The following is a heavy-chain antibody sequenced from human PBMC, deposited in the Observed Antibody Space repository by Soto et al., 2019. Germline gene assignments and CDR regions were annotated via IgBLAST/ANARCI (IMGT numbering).Heavy chain of an antibody. J-gene: IGHJ4*02. CDR1: GYTFTNYA. V-gene: IGHV1-3*01. CDR3: ARGIWERSSGWYYFGS. Sequence: ASVKVSCKASGYTFTNYAVNWVRLAPGQGLEWMGWINAGNGHTKYSQKFQDRVTLTRDASASTTYMELSSLRSEDTALYFCARGIWERSSGWYYFGSWGQGTQVTVPS. D-gene: IGHD6-19*01. CDR2: INAGNGHT.